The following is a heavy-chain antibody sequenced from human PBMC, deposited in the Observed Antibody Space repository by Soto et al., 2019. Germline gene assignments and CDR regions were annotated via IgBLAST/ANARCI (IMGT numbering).Heavy chain of an antibody. CDR1: GFTFSNAW. V-gene: IGHV3-15*01. CDR2: IKSKTDGGTT. D-gene: IGHD2-15*01. CDR3: TTVGYCSGGSCQHDAFDI. J-gene: IGHJ3*02. Sequence: GGSLRLSCVASGFTFSNAWMSWVRQAPGKGLEWVGRIKSKTDGGTTDYAAPVKGRFTISRDDSKNTLYQQMNSLKTEDTAVYYCTTVGYCSGGSCQHDAFDIWGQGTMVTVSS.